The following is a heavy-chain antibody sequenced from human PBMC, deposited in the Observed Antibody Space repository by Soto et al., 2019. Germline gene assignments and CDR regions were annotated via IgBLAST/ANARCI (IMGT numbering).Heavy chain of an antibody. CDR1: GESISSGGYY. CDR2: IYDTESA. J-gene: IGHJ4*02. CDR3: ARYPSRGYDILTGYYRSYYFDY. V-gene: IGHV4-31*03. D-gene: IGHD3-9*01. Sequence: SETLSLTCSVSGESISSGGYYWSWIRHLPGKGLEWIGYIYDTESAYYNPSLKSRVTISVDTSKNQFSLKLSSVTAAGTAVYYCARYPSRGYDILTGYYRSYYFDYWGQGTLVTVS.